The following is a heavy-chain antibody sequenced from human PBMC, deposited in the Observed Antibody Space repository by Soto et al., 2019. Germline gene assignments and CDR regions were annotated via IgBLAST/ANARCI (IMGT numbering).Heavy chain of an antibody. CDR2: INAGNGNT. J-gene: IGHJ4*02. D-gene: IGHD1-26*01. Sequence: VASVKVSCKASGYTFTSYAMHWVRQAPGQRLEWMGWINAGNGNTKYSQKKQGRVTITRDTSTSTAYMELRSLRSDDTAVYYCARDLGGSYYAPVDYWGQGALVTVSS. V-gene: IGHV1-3*01. CDR1: GYTFTSYA. CDR3: ARDLGGSYYAPVDY.